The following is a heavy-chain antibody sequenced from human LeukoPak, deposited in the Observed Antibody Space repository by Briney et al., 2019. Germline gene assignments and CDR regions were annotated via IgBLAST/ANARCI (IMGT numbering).Heavy chain of an antibody. CDR3: ARDFGREVNRIVATNRLLIGAFDI. V-gene: IGHV3-21*01. CDR2: ISSSSSYI. D-gene: IGHD5-12*01. J-gene: IGHJ3*02. Sequence: PGGSLRLSCAASGFTFSSYSMNWVRQAPGKGLEWVSSISSSSSYIYYADSVKGRFTISRDNAKNSLYLQMNSLRAEDTAVYYCARDFGREVNRIVATNRLLIGAFDIWGQGTMVTVSS. CDR1: GFTFSSYS.